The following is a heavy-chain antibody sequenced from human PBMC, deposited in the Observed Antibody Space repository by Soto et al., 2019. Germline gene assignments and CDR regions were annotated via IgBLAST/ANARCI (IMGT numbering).Heavy chain of an antibody. CDR2: IYHSGST. CDR1: GGYISSGGYS. D-gene: IGHD2-15*01. V-gene: IGHV4-30-2*01. J-gene: IGHJ4*02. Sequence: QLQLQESGSGLVKPSQTLSLTCAVSGGYISSGGYSWSWIRQPPGKGLAWIGYIYHSGSTYYNPSLNSRVTISVYSSKNQFSLRLCIVTASDTAVYYSARAGWSRAYFDYWGQGTLVTVSS. CDR3: ARAGWSRAYFDY.